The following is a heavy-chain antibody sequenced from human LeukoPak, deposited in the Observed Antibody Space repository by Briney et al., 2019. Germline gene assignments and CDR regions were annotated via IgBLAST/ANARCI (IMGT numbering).Heavy chain of an antibody. CDR3: ARDLYGDYGY. CDR1: GFMFNGYT. Sequence: PGGSLRLSCAASGFMFNGYTWHWVRQAPGKGLEWVALISYDGSNKYYVDSVKGRFTVSRDNSKNTLYLQMNSLRAEDTAVYYCARDLYGDYGYWGQGTLVTVSS. V-gene: IGHV3-30-3*01. J-gene: IGHJ4*02. D-gene: IGHD4-17*01. CDR2: ISYDGSNK.